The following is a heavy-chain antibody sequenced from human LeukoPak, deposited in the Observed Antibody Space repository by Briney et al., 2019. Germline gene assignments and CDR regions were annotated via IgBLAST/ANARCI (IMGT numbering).Heavy chain of an antibody. CDR3: ARDNGAIRAYYYHGMDV. J-gene: IGHJ6*02. CDR2: IYHSGSI. Sequence: SETLSLTCAVSGGSISSRNWWSWVRQPPGKGLEWVGEIYHSGSINYNPSLKSRVTISVDKSKNQLSLRLTSVTAADTAVYYCARDNGAIRAYYYHGMDVWGQGTTVTVSS. D-gene: IGHD2-8*01. V-gene: IGHV4-4*02. CDR1: GGSISSRNW.